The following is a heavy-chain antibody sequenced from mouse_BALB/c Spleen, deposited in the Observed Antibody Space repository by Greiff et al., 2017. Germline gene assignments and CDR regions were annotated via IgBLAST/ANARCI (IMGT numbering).Heavy chain of an antibody. CDR1: GFAFSSYD. CDR3: ARRGIYYDYDAAMDY. V-gene: IGHV5-12-1*01. J-gene: IGHJ4*01. CDR2: ISSGGGST. Sequence: EVKVEESGGGLVKPGGSLKLSCAASGFAFSSYDMSWVRQTPEKRLEWVAYISSGGGSTYYPDTVKGRFTISRDNAKNTLYLQMSSLKSEDTAMYYCARRGIYYDYDAAMDYWGQGTSVTVSS. D-gene: IGHD2-4*01.